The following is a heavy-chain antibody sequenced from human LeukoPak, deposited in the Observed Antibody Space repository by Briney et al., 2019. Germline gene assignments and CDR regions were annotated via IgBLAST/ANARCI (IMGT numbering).Heavy chain of an antibody. CDR1: GFTFSSYW. J-gene: IGHJ4*02. Sequence: GGSLRLSCAASGFTFSSYWMHWVRQAPGKGLVWVSRINSDGSSTSHADSAKGRYTISRDNAKNTVYLQMNSLRAEDTAVYYCARGDSGSYRFDYWGQGTLVTVSS. CDR3: ARGDSGSYRFDY. D-gene: IGHD1-26*01. CDR2: INSDGSST. V-gene: IGHV3-74*01.